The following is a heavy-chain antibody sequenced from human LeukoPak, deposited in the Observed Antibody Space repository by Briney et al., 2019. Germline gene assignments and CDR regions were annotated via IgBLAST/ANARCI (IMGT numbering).Heavy chain of an antibody. CDR3: AREADYGGKSAEFDF. D-gene: IGHD4-23*01. J-gene: IGHJ4*02. Sequence: SQTLSLTCAISGDSVSSNNAAWTWIRQSPSRGLEGLGRTYYRSKWSNDYAVSVQSRITINPDTSKNQFSLHLSSVTPEDTAVYYCAREADYGGKSAEFDFWGQGTLVTVSS. V-gene: IGHV6-1*01. CDR1: GDSVSSNNAA. CDR2: TYYRSKWSN.